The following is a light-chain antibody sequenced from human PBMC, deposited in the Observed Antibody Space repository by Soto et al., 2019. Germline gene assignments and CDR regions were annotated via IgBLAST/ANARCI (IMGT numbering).Light chain of an antibody. J-gene: IGKJ2*01. CDR3: QQYNNWPPYT. V-gene: IGKV3-15*01. CDR1: QSVAGN. CDR2: GVS. Sequence: EIVMTQSPATLSVSPGETATLSCRASQSVAGNLAWYQQKPGQPPRLLIYGVSTRATGVPARFSGSGSGTEFTLTISSLQSEDFAVYYCQQYNNWPPYTFGQGTKLEIK.